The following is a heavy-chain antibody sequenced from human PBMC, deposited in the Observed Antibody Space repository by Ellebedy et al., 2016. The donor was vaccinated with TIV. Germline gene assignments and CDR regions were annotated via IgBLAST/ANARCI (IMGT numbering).Heavy chain of an antibody. CDR1: GGSLKNYY. V-gene: IGHV4-4*07. CDR3: ARSGAAPPYDAFDI. J-gene: IGHJ3*02. Sequence: MPSETLSLTCTVSGGSLKNYYWSWIRQSANKGLEWIGRMYPTGVSSTNPSLRSRLAMSVDMAKSLFSLKLDAGTAADTAVYYCARSGAAPPYDAFDIWGQGRKVIVSS. D-gene: IGHD4/OR15-4a*01. CDR2: MYPTGVS.